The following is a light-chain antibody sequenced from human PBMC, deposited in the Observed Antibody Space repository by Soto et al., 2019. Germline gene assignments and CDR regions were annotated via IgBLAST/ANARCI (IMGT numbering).Light chain of an antibody. Sequence: QAVVTQPPSASGTPGQRVTISCSGGSSNIGSNTVHWYQQLPGTAPKLLIYSNNQRPSGVPDRFSGSKSATSASLAISGLQSEDEADYYCAAWDDSLNGWVFGGGTQLTVL. V-gene: IGLV1-44*01. CDR2: SNN. J-gene: IGLJ3*02. CDR1: SSNIGSNT. CDR3: AAWDDSLNGWV.